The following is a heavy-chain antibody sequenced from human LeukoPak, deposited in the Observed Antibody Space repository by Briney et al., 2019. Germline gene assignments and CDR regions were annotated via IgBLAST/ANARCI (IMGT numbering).Heavy chain of an antibody. CDR2: IKSESDGGTT. CDR3: TTPPD. CDR1: GITISSAW. J-gene: IGHJ4*02. V-gene: IGHV3-15*01. Sequence: KPGGSLRLSCEASGITISSAWMSWVRQPPGKGPEYVGRIKSESDGGTTDHAAPVKGRFTISRDDSKNTLYLQMNSLTIEDTAVYYCTTPPDWGQGTLVTVSP.